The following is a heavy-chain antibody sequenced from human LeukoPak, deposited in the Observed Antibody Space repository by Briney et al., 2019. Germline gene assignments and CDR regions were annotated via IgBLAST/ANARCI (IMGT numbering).Heavy chain of an antibody. CDR1: GGSFSGYY. CDR3: ARTSQLLSGWFDP. J-gene: IGHJ5*02. D-gene: IGHD2-21*02. CDR2: INHGGST. Sequence: SETLSLTCAVYGGSFSGYYWSWIRQPPGKGLEWIGEINHGGSTNYNPSLKSRVTISVDTSKNQFSLKLSSVTAADTAVYYCARTSQLLSGWFDPWGQGTLATVSS. V-gene: IGHV4-34*01.